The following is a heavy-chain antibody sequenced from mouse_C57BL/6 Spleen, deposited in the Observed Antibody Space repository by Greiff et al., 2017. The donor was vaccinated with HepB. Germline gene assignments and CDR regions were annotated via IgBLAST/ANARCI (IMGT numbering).Heavy chain of an antibody. J-gene: IGHJ2*01. CDR2: IYPSDSET. CDR1: GYTFTSYW. Sequence: VQLQQPGAELVRPGSSVKLSCKASGYTFTSYWMDWVKQRPGQGLEWIGNIYPSDSETHYNQKFKDKATLTVDKSSSTAYMQLSSLTSEDSAVYYCARVGILGYYFDYWGQGTTLTVSS. CDR3: ARVGILGYYFDY. V-gene: IGHV1-61*01. D-gene: IGHD4-1*01.